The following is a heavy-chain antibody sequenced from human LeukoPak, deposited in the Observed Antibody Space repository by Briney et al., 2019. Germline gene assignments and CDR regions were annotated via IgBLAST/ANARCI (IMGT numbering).Heavy chain of an antibody. Sequence: GGSLRLSCAASGFTFSSYGMHWVRQAPGKGLEWVAFIRYDGSNKYYADSVKGRFTISRDNSKNTLYLQMNSLRAEDTALYYCAKGSTYYYDSSGYLDCWGQGTLVTVSS. CDR1: GFTFSSYG. V-gene: IGHV3-30*02. CDR3: AKGSTYYYDSSGYLDC. D-gene: IGHD3-22*01. CDR2: IRYDGSNK. J-gene: IGHJ4*02.